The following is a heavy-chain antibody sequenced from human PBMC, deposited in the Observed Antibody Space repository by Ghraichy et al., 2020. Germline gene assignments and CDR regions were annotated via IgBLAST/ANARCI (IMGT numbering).Heavy chain of an antibody. D-gene: IGHD5-18*01. Sequence: GGSLRLSCAASGFTFSSFAMRWVRQAPGKGLEWVSVICFGGASTYYADSVKGRFTISRDNSKNTMYLQMNSLRADDTAVYYCAQVTQDAFDIGGQGRLVTVSS. CDR3: AQVTQDAFDI. CDR1: GFTFSSFA. CDR2: ICFGGAST. V-gene: IGHV3-23*01. J-gene: IGHJ3*02.